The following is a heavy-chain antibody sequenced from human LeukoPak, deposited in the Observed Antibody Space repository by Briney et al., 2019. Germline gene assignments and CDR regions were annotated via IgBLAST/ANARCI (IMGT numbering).Heavy chain of an antibody. CDR3: ARVGEMRDFFHAFDI. Sequence: PGGSLRLSCAASGFTFSSYEMNWVRQAPGKGLEWISYITSSGNTIYYADSVKGRFTISRDNAKTSLYLQMNSLRAEDSAVYYCARVGEMRDFFHAFDIWGQGTMVTVSS. J-gene: IGHJ3*02. CDR2: ITSSGNTI. CDR1: GFTFSSYE. V-gene: IGHV3-48*03. D-gene: IGHD3-3*01.